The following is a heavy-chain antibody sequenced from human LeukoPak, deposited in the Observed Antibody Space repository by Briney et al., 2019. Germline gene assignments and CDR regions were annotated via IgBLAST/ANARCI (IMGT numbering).Heavy chain of an antibody. D-gene: IGHD1-26*01. CDR3: ARMIVGDTYDAFDI. J-gene: IGHJ3*02. CDR1: GFTVSSNY. CDR2: IYSGGST. Sequence: GGSLRLSCAASGFTVSSNYMSWVRQAPGKGLEWVSVIYSGGSTYYADSVKGRFTISRDNSKNTLFLQMNSLRAEDTAVYYCARMIVGDTYDAFDIWGQGTMVTVSS. V-gene: IGHV3-66*02.